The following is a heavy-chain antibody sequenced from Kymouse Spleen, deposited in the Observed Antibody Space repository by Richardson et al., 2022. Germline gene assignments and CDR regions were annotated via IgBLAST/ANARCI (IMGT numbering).Heavy chain of an antibody. CDR2: ISYDGSNK. CDR3: AKDCIAAAGTNYYYYGMDV. CDR1: GFTFSSYG. J-gene: IGHJ6*02. Sequence: QVQLVESGGGVVQPGRSLRLSCAASGFTFSSYGMHWVRQAPGKGLEWVAVISYDGSNKYYADSVKGRFTISRDNSKNTLYLQMNSLRAEDTAVYYCAKDCIAAAGTNYYYYGMDVWGQGTTVTVSS. V-gene: IGHV3-30*18. D-gene: IGHD6-13*01.